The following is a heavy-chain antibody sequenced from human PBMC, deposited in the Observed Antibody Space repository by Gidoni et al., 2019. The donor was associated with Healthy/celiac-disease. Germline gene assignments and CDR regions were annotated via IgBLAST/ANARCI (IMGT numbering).Heavy chain of an antibody. CDR2: INHSGST. V-gene: IGHV4-34*01. D-gene: IGHD1-26*01. Sequence: QVQLQQWGAGRLKPSETLSLTCAVYGGSFSGYYWSWIRQPPGKGLEWIGEINHSGSTNYNPSLKSRVTISVDTSKNQFSLKLSSVTAADTAVYYCARGLWELLPALDYWGQGTLVTVSS. CDR3: ARGLWELLPALDY. J-gene: IGHJ4*02. CDR1: GGSFSGYY.